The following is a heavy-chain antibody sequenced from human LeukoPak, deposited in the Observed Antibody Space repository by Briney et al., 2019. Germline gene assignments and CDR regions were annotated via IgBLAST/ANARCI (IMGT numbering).Heavy chain of an antibody. Sequence: SETLSLTCTVSGGSLSSSRYYWDWIRQPPGKGLEWIGNIFYRGSTYYQPSLKSRVTISVDTSKNQFALKLTSVTAADTAVYYCARRSVSFYGMDVWGQGTTVTVCS. J-gene: IGHJ6*02. CDR2: IFYRGST. V-gene: IGHV4-39*01. CDR1: GGSLSSSRYY. CDR3: ARRSVSFYGMDV. D-gene: IGHD3-10*01.